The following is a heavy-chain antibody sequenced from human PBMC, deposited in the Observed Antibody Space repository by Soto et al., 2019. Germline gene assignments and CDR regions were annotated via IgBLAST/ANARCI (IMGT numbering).Heavy chain of an antibody. D-gene: IGHD2-2*01. J-gene: IGHJ5*01. CDR3: ARDCPGSSTTCYGNEWFDS. Sequence: EVQLVESGGGLVQPGGSLRLSCAASGFTFSSYRMNWVRQAPGKGLEWVSYISRSFITIYYADSVKGRFTISRDNGKNSLYLQMNSLRAEDTAAYYCARDCPGSSTTCYGNEWFDSWGQGTLVTVSS. V-gene: IGHV3-48*01. CDR1: GFTFSSYR. CDR2: ISRSFITI.